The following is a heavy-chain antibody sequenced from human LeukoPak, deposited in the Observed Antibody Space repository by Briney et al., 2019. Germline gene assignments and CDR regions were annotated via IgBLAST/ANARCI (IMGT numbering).Heavy chain of an antibody. CDR2: ISYDGSNQ. CDR3: ARDRWDYFDSSAYVDY. Sequence: GGSLRLSCAASGFTFSTYAIHWVRQAPGKGLEWVALISYDGSNQHYADSVKGRFTISRNNSKNTLYLQMTSLRAEDTAVYFCARDRWDYFDSSAYVDYWGQGTLVTVSS. J-gene: IGHJ4*02. CDR1: GFTFSTYA. D-gene: IGHD3-22*01. V-gene: IGHV3-30*04.